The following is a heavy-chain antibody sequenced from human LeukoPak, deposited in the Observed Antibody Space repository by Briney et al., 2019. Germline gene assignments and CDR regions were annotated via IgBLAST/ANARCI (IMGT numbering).Heavy chain of an antibody. V-gene: IGHV3-23*01. Sequence: GGSLRLSCAASGFTFSSYAMSWVRQAPGKGLQWVSSLTGSGSNTYYADSVKGRFTISRDNSKNTLYLQMNSLRAEDTAVYYCAKFVGVNVNACFDCWGQGTLVTVSS. CDR3: AKFVGVNVNACFDC. D-gene: IGHD1-26*01. CDR1: GFTFSSYA. CDR2: LTGSGSNT. J-gene: IGHJ4*02.